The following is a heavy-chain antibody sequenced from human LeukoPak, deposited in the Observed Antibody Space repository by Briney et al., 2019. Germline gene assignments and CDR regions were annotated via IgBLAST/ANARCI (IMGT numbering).Heavy chain of an antibody. CDR1: GGSISSYY. J-gene: IGHJ5*02. Sequence: PSETLSLTCTVSGGSISSYYWSWIRQPPGKGLEWIGYIYYSGSTNYNPSLKSRVTISVDTSKNQLSLALSSVTAADTAVYYCARTLEGFDPWGQGTLVTVSS. CDR2: IYYSGST. CDR3: ARTLEGFDP. V-gene: IGHV4-59*01.